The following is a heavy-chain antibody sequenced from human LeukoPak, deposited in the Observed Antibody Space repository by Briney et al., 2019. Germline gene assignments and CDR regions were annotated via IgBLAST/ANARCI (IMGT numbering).Heavy chain of an antibody. V-gene: IGHV1-18*01. Sequence: ASVKVSCKTSGYSFSTYSIIWVRQAPGQGLEWMGWISTYNGNTNYAQRLQGRVTMTIDTSTRTVYMELRSLRSDDTAVYFCARDLYSSATDLYSSAWTGAFDVWGQGTMVTVSS. D-gene: IGHD6-19*01. CDR1: GYSFSTYS. J-gene: IGHJ3*01. CDR2: ISTYNGNT. CDR3: ARDLYSSATDLYSSAWTGAFDV.